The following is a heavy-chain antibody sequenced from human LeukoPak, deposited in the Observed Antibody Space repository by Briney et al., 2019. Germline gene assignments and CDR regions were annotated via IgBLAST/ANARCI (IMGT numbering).Heavy chain of an antibody. Sequence: GGSLRLSCAASGFTFSSYGMHWVRQAPGKGLEWVAVIWYDGSNKYYADSVKGRFTISRDNSKNTLYLQMNSLRAEDTAVYYCAKGGISGAFDIWGQGTMVTVSS. D-gene: IGHD1-26*01. V-gene: IGHV3-30*02. CDR1: GFTFSSYG. J-gene: IGHJ3*02. CDR3: AKGGISGAFDI. CDR2: IWYDGSNK.